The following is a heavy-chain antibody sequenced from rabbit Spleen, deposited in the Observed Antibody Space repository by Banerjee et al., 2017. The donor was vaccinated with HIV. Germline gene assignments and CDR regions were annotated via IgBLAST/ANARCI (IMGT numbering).Heavy chain of an antibody. J-gene: IGHJ4*01. D-gene: IGHD4-2*01. CDR2: IYTSSGST. Sequence: QQQLVESGGGLVQPGASLTLTCTASGFSFSSGYWMYWVRQAPGKGLEWIACIYTSSGSTYYSSWAKGRFTISKTSSTTVTLHMTSLTAADTATYFCARRYGGGGDAWFKWWGPGTLVTVS. CDR1: GFSFSSGYW. CDR3: ARRYGGGGDAWFKW. V-gene: IGHV1S45*01.